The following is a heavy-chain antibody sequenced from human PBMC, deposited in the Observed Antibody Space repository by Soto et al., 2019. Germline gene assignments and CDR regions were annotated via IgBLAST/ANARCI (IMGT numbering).Heavy chain of an antibody. V-gene: IGHV3-23*01. CDR1: GFTFSNHA. J-gene: IGHJ6*02. D-gene: IGHD4-4*01. Sequence: RRLSCVASGFTFSNHAMSWVRQAPGKGLEWVSGISGSGSTFYADSVKGRLTISRDNSRNTLYLQMNSLRAEDTAVYYCAKGGAATTTNYFFYAMAVWGQGTTVTVSS. CDR2: ISGSGST. CDR3: AKGGAATTTNYFFYAMAV.